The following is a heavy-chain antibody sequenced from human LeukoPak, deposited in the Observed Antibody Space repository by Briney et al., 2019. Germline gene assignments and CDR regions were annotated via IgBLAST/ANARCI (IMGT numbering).Heavy chain of an antibody. CDR2: INPNSGGT. Sequence: ASVKVSCKASGYTFTGYYMHWVRQAPGQGLEWMGWINPNSGGTNYAQKFQGRVTMTRDTSISTAYMELSRLRSDDTAVYYCARVYYYDSSGYSRYDAFDIWGQGTMVTVSS. V-gene: IGHV1-2*02. J-gene: IGHJ3*02. CDR3: ARVYYYDSSGYSRYDAFDI. D-gene: IGHD3-22*01. CDR1: GYTFTGYY.